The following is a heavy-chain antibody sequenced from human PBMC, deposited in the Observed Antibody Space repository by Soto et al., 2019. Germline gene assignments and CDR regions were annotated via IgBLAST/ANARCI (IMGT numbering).Heavy chain of an antibody. Sequence: QVQLMQSGAEVKKPGSSVKVSCKASGGTFSRYTINWVRQAPGQGLEWMGRIIPIAAIANYTQKFQGRVTITVDKSSTTAYMELSSLRSDDTAVYYCARGSTIVRGAPSWFDPWGQEPWSPSPQ. CDR1: GGTFSRYT. CDR2: IIPIAAIA. J-gene: IGHJ5*02. D-gene: IGHD3-10*01. V-gene: IGHV1-69*02. CDR3: ARGSTIVRGAPSWFDP.